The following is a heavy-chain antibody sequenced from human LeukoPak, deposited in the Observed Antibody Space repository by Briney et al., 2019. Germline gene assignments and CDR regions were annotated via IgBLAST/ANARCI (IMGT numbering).Heavy chain of an antibody. CDR2: ISGSGGST. V-gene: IGHV3-23*01. J-gene: IGHJ3*02. CDR1: GFTFSSYA. Sequence: PGGSLRLSCAASGFTFSSYAMSWVRQAPGKGLEWVSAISGSGGSTYYADSVKGRFTTSRDNSKNTLYLQMNSLRAEDTAVYYCAKSPGSYYTPYDAFDIWGQGTMVTVSS. CDR3: AKSPGSYYTPYDAFDI. D-gene: IGHD3-10*01.